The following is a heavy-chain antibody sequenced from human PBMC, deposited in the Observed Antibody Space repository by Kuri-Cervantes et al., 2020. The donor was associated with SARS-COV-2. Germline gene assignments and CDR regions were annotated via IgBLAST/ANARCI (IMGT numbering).Heavy chain of an antibody. D-gene: IGHD2-21*01. J-gene: IGHJ4*02. CDR1: GYTFTSYD. CDR2: VKTNSGNT. V-gene: IGHV1-8*02. CDR3: YCAPKEGFDS. Sequence: ASVKVSCKASGYTFTSYDINWVRQATGQGLEWMGMVKTNSGNTLYAQFFQGRVTMTRDTSTSTVYMELSSLTFEDTAIYYCYCAPKEGFDSWGQGTLVTVSS.